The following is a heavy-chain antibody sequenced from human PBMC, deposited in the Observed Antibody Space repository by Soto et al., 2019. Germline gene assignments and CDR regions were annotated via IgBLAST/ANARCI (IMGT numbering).Heavy chain of an antibody. J-gene: IGHJ6*02. V-gene: IGHV1-18*01. D-gene: IGHD1-26*01. CDR1: GCTFTSYG. CDR2: ISAYNGNT. Sequence: VKVSCKASGCTFTSYGISWVRQAPGQGLEWMGWISAYNGNTNYAQKLQGRVTMTTDTSTSTAYMELRSLRSDDTAVYYCARGEGVYYYYYGMDVWGQGTTVTVSS. CDR3: ARGEGVYYYYYGMDV.